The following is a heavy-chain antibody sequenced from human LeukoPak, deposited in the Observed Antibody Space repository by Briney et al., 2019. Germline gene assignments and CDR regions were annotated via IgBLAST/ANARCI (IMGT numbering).Heavy chain of an antibody. CDR1: GGSISSSSYY. V-gene: IGHV4-39*01. CDR2: IYYSGST. D-gene: IGHD1-26*01. J-gene: IGHJ4*02. CDR3: CEVGATVNAY. Sequence: SETLSLTCTVSGGSISSSSYYWGWIRQPPGKGLEWIGSIYYSGSTYYNPSLKSRVTISVDTSKNQFSLKLSSVTAADTAVYYCCEVGATVNAYWGQGTLVTVSS.